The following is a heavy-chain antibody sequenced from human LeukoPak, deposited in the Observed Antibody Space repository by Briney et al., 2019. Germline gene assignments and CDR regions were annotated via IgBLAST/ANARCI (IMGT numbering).Heavy chain of an antibody. CDR2: ILSSGRYI. CDR1: GFPFSSYT. Sequence: GGSLRLSCAASGFPFSSYTMNWVRQAPGRGLEWVASILSSGRYIYYADSLKARFTISRDNAKNSVYLQMNGLRTEDTAIYYCARDGWVGDQVGWFDPWGQGTLVTVSS. D-gene: IGHD3-10*01. J-gene: IGHJ5*02. CDR3: ARDGWVGDQVGWFDP. V-gene: IGHV3-21*01.